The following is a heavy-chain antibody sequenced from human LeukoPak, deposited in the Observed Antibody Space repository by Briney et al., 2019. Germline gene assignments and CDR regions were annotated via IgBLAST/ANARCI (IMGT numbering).Heavy chain of an antibody. D-gene: IGHD1-1*01. CDR2: INPSGDNT. J-gene: IGHJ4*02. CDR3: ARDYGSVQSYFDY. V-gene: IGHV1-46*01. CDR1: GYTFTSYY. Sequence: ASVKVSCKASGYTFTSYYMHWVRQAPGQGLEWMGIINPSGDNTIYAQKFQGRVTMTRDTSTTTVYMELSSLRSEDTAVYYCARDYGSVQSYFDYWGQGTLVTVSS.